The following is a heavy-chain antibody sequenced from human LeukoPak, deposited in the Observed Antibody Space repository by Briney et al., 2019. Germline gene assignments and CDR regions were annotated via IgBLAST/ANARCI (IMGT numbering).Heavy chain of an antibody. CDR1: GGTFSSHA. CDR3: ARGIRYFDWVAFDI. CDR2: IIPIFGTA. Sequence: VASVKVSCKASGGTFSSHAISWVRQAPGQGLEWMGGIIPIFGTANYAQKFQGRVTITADESTSTAYMELSSLRSEDTAVYYCARGIRYFDWVAFDIWGQGTMVTVSS. D-gene: IGHD3-9*01. V-gene: IGHV1-69*13. J-gene: IGHJ3*02.